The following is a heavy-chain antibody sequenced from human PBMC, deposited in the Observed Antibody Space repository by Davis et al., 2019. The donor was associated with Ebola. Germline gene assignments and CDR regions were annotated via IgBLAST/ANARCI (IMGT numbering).Heavy chain of an antibody. CDR1: GFIVSEYG. CDR3: VRGGAFDRSGLQHPPSYYYYYGMDV. V-gene: IGHV3-64D*08. J-gene: IGHJ6*02. CDR2: ISSNWYST. Sequence: PGGSLRLSCSASGFIVSEYGFHWVRQAPGKGLEYVAAISSNWYSTYYADSVRGRFTIARDNSNNTLHLQMSSLRTEDTAVYYCVRGGAFDRSGLQHPPSYYYYYGMDVWGQGTTVTVSS. D-gene: IGHD3-22*01.